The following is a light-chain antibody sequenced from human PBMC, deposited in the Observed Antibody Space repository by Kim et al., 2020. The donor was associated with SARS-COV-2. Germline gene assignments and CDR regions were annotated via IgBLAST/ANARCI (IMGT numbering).Light chain of an antibody. CDR2: QDN. CDR1: KLGDKY. Sequence: SYELTQPPSVSVSPGQTASITCSGYKLGDKYVSWYQQKPGQSPVVVIYQDNQRPSVIPERFSGSNSGNTATLTISGTQAMDEADYYCQAWDSSTHNYVFGAGTQLTVL. CDR3: QAWDSSTHNYV. J-gene: IGLJ1*01. V-gene: IGLV3-1*01.